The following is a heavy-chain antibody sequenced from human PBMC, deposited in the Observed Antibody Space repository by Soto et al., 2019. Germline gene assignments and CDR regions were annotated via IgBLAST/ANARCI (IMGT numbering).Heavy chain of an antibody. Sequence: QVQLQQSGTGLVKPSQTLSLTCALSGDSVSSNSAAWNWSRQSPSRGLEWLGRTYYRCNWYNDYAFYVTGRITFSPNTSKQHFSLLVNSVTPEDTAVYYCAGEQIAPRPTFYSYYGLDVWAQGTTVTVSS. V-gene: IGHV6-1*01. J-gene: IGHJ6*02. CDR2: TYYRCNWYN. D-gene: IGHD6-6*01. CDR1: GDSVSSNSAA. CDR3: AGEQIAPRPTFYSYYGLDV.